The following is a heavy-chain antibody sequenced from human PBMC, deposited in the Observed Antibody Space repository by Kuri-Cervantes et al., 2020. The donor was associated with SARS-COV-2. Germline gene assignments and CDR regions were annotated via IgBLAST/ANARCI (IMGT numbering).Heavy chain of an antibody. V-gene: IGHV1-2*02. D-gene: IGHD3-10*01. Sequence: ASVQVSCKASGYTFTGYYMHWVRQAPGQGLEWMGWINPKNGDTNYAQKFQGRVTMTRDTSTSTVYIELSSLRSEDTALYCWAREDLGFGARGAFDIRGQGTMVTVSS. CDR1: GYTFTGYY. CDR3: AREDLGFGARGAFDI. J-gene: IGHJ3*02. CDR2: INPKNGDT.